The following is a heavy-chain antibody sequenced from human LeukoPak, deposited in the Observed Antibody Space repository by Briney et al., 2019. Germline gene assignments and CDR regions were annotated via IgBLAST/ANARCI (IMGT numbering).Heavy chain of an antibody. V-gene: IGHV4-34*09. D-gene: IGHD3-3*01. CDR1: GGSFSGYY. CDR3: ARGVGGYYTGIDY. Sequence: SETLSLTCAVYGGSFSGYYWSWIRQPPGKGLEWIGEINHSGSTNYNPSLKSRVTISVDTSKNQFSLKLSSVTAADTAVYYCARGVGGYYTGIDYWGQGTLVTVSS. J-gene: IGHJ4*02. CDR2: INHSGST.